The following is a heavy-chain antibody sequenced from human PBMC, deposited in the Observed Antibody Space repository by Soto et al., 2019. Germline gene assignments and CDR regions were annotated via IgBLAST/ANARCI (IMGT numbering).Heavy chain of an antibody. V-gene: IGHV1-69*06. J-gene: IGHJ3*02. Sequence: QVQLVQSGAEVKKPGSSVKVSCKASGGTFSSYTISWVRQAPGQGLEWVGGIIPLFGTINYAQEFQGRLTIAANTSTSTAYMELTSLGSDETAVYYCARKVASSYDAFDIWGQGTMVTVSS. CDR3: ARKVASSYDAFDI. CDR2: IIPLFGTI. CDR1: GGTFSSYT.